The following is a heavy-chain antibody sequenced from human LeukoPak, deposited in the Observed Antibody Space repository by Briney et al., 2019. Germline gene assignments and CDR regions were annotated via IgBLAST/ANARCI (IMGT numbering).Heavy chain of an antibody. CDR1: GGSFSGYY. D-gene: IGHD5-18*01. J-gene: IGHJ4*02. CDR3: AKDHGDTAMAN. CDR2: INHSGST. Sequence: PSETLSLTCAVYGGSFSGYYWSWIRQPPGKGLEWIGEINHSGSTNYSPSLKSRVTISVDTSKNQFSLKLSSVTAADTAVYYCAKDHGDTAMANWGQGTLVTVSS. V-gene: IGHV4-34*01.